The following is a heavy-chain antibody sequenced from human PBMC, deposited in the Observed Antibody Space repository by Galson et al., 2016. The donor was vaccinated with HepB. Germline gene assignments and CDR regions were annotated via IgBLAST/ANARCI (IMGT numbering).Heavy chain of an antibody. CDR3: ARGRITMVRGVTKEWDY. V-gene: IGHV3-21*01. Sequence: SLRLSCAASGFTFSSYSMNWVRQAPGKGLEWVSSISSSSSYIYYADSVKGRPTISRDNAKNSLYLQMNSLRAEDTAVYYCARGRITMVRGVTKEWDYWGQGTLVTVSS. J-gene: IGHJ4*02. D-gene: IGHD3-10*01. CDR2: ISSSSSYI. CDR1: GFTFSSYS.